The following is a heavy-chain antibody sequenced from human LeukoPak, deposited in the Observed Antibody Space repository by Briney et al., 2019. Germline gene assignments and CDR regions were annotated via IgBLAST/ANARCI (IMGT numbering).Heavy chain of an antibody. CDR1: GFTFSNNG. J-gene: IGHJ6*02. D-gene: IGHD3-16*01. CDR2: MNQDGSEK. V-gene: IGHV3-7*01. Sequence: PGGSLRLSCAASGFTFSNNGMTWVRQAPGKGLEWVANMNQDGSEKDYVDSVKGRFTISRDNARNSLYLQMGSLRAEDTAVYYCATYTHWVAGDVWGQGTTVTVSS. CDR3: ATYTHWVAGDV.